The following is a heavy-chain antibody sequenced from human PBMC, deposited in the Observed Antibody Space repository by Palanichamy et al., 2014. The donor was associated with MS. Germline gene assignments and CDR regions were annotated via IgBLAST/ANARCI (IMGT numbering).Heavy chain of an antibody. V-gene: IGHV3-48*02. J-gene: IGHJ4*02. CDR1: GFTLTNYA. CDR3: ARDQSLGTTFKYFCDY. CDR2: ISSSSGYI. D-gene: IGHD3-16*01. Sequence: EVQLVESGGGLAQPGGSLRLSCAASGFTLTNYAMNWVRRAPGKGLEWVSYISSSSGYIKYADSVKGRFTISRDNARNSVYLQMNSLRDEDTAVYYCARDQSLGTTFKYFCDYWGQGTLVTVSS.